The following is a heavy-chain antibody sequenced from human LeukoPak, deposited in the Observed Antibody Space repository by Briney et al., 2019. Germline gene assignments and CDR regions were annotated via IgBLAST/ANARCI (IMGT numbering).Heavy chain of an antibody. D-gene: IGHD3-10*01. CDR2: IYYSGST. J-gene: IGHJ4*02. CDR3: ARGVVWFGEFSHFDY. V-gene: IGHV4-61*01. Sequence: PSETLSLTCTVSGGSVSSGSFYWSWIRQPPGKGLEWIGYIYYSGSTNSNPSFKSRVTTSADMSKNQFSLKLSSVTAADTAVYYCARGVVWFGEFSHFDYWGQGTLVTVSS. CDR1: GGSVSSGSFY.